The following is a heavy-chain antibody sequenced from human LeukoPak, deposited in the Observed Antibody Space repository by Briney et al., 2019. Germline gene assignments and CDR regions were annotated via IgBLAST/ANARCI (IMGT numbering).Heavy chain of an antibody. CDR2: IYHSGST. J-gene: IGHJ4*02. CDR3: ARDLRGVGSSTVLDY. CDR1: GGSISSSNW. Sequence: SETLSLTCAVSGGSISSSNWWSWVRQPPGKGLEWIGEIYHSGSTNYNPSLKSRVTISVDKSKNQFSLKLSSVTAADTAVYYCARDLRGVGSSTVLDYCGQGTLVPVSS. V-gene: IGHV4-4*02. D-gene: IGHD2-2*01.